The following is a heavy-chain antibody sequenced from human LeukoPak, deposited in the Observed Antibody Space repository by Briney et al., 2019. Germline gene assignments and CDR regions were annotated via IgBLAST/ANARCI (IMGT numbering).Heavy chain of an antibody. CDR1: GYSISSVYY. V-gene: IGHV4-38-2*02. CDR2: IFQSGRT. Sequence: PSETLSLTCTVSGYSISSVYYGGCIRQPPGKGLEGSGTIFQSGRTYYNPSLKSRTTISVDTSKNQFSLRLSSVTAADPAVYYCARDLRPYGTSPADYWGQGTLVTVSS. D-gene: IGHD3-3*01. CDR3: ARDLRPYGTSPADY. J-gene: IGHJ4*02.